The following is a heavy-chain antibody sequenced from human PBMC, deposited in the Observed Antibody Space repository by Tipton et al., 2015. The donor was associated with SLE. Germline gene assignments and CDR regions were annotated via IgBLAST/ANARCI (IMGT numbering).Heavy chain of an antibody. CDR1: GYSINSGYS. D-gene: IGHD1-1*01. V-gene: IGHV4-38-2*02. CDR3: ARGYRDWFDP. J-gene: IGHJ5*02. Sequence: TLSLTCTVSGYSINSGYSWGWIRQPPGKGLEWIGSIYHSGSTYYNPSLKSRLTISVDTSKNQFSLRLSSVTAADTAVYYCARGYRDWFDPWGQGTLVTVSS. CDR2: IYHSGST.